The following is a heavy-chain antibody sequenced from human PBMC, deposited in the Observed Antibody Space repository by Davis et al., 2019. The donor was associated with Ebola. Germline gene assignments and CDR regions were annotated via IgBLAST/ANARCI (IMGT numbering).Heavy chain of an antibody. D-gene: IGHD5-24*01. V-gene: IGHV5-51*01. CDR1: GYSFSILW. CDR3: ARGTDGYNPGGYFDS. J-gene: IGHJ4*02. Sequence: GESLKISCTGSGYSFSILWIVWVRQMPGNGLECPGIIFPGYSDTRYSPSFQGQVTISADKSISTAYLQWSSRKASDTAMYYCARGTDGYNPGGYFDSWGQGTLVTVSS. CDR2: IFPGYSDT.